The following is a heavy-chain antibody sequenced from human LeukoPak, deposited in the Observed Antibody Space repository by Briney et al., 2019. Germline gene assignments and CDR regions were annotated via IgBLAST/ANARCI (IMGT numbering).Heavy chain of an antibody. CDR3: ARSSAFPTNWFDP. CDR2: IIPIFGTA. V-gene: IGHV1-69*01. CDR1: GGTFSSYA. D-gene: IGHD6-25*01. J-gene: IGHJ5*02. Sequence: GASVKVSCKASGGTFSSYAISWVRQAPGQGLEWMGGIIPIFGTANYAQKFQGRVTITADESTSTAYMELSSLRSEDTAVYYCARSSAFPTNWFDPWGQGTLVTVSS.